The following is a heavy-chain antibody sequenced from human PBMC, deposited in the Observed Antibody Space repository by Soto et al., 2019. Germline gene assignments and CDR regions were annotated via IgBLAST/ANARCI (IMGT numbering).Heavy chain of an antibody. CDR2: ISGSGGST. Sequence: EVQLLESGGGLVQPGGSLRLSCAASGFTFSSYAMSWVRQAPGKGLEWVSAISGSGGSTYYADSVKGRFTISRDNSKNTLYLQMNSLRAEDTAVYYWAKGQQLVRWFDPWGQGTLVTVSS. D-gene: IGHD6-13*01. J-gene: IGHJ5*02. CDR3: AKGQQLVRWFDP. V-gene: IGHV3-23*01. CDR1: GFTFSSYA.